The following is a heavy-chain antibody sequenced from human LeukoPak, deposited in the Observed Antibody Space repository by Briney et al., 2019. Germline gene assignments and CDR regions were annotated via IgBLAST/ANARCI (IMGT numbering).Heavy chain of an antibody. CDR3: ARAQDTAIYMDV. Sequence: PSETLSLTCTVSGGSISSHYWSWIRQPPGKGLEWIGYLYDSGSTNYNPSLKSRVTISVDRSKNQFSLKLSSVTAADTAVYYCARAQDTAIYMDVWGKGTTVTVSS. CDR2: LYDSGST. V-gene: IGHV4-59*11. J-gene: IGHJ6*03. D-gene: IGHD5-18*01. CDR1: GGSISSHY.